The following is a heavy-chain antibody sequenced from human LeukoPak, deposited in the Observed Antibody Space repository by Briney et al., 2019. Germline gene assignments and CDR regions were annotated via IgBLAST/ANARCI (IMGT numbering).Heavy chain of an antibody. J-gene: IGHJ1*01. CDR2: MNPNSGNT. CDR3: ARGPTYCGGDCLYFQH. Sequence: ASVKVSCKASGYTFTSYDINWVRQATGQGLEWMGWMNPNSGNTGYAQKFQGRVTMTRNTSISTAYMELSSLRSEDTAVYYCARGPTYCGGDCLYFQHWGQGTLVTVSS. CDR1: GYTFTSYD. V-gene: IGHV1-8*01. D-gene: IGHD2-21*02.